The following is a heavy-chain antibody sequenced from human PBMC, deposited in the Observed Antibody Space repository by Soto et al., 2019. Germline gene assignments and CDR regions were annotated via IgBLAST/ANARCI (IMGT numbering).Heavy chain of an antibody. D-gene: IGHD1-7*01. CDR2: IYPGDSDT. V-gene: IGHV5-51*01. Sequence: HGESLKISCKGSGYSFTSYWIGWVRQMPGKGLEWMGIIYPGDSDTRYSPSFQGQVTISADKSISTAYLQWSSLKASDTAMYYCARILELPPAKYGMDVWGQGTTVTVSS. CDR3: ARILELPPAKYGMDV. CDR1: GYSFTSYW. J-gene: IGHJ6*02.